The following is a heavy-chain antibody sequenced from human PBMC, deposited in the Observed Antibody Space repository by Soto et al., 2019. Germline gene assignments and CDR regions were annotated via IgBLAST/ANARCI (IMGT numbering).Heavy chain of an antibody. CDR2: IIPIFGTA. V-gene: IGHV1-69*06. CDR1: GGTFSSYA. CDR3: ARDRPRGGGIDY. D-gene: IGHD3-10*01. J-gene: IGHJ4*02. Sequence: QVQLVQSGAEVKKPGSSVKVSCKASGGTFSSYAISWVRQAPGQGLEWMGGIIPIFGTANYTQKFQGRVQITGEKATSTAKKERSSLRSEDTAVYYCARDRPRGGGIDYWGQGTLVTVSS.